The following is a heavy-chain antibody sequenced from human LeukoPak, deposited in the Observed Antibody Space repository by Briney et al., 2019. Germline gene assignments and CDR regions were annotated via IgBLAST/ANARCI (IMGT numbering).Heavy chain of an antibody. D-gene: IGHD6-6*01. J-gene: IGHJ4*02. CDR2: ISGSGGST. V-gene: IGHV3-23*01. CDR1: GFTFSIFW. Sequence: GGSLRLSCAASGFTFSIFWMHWVRRAPGKGLEWVSAISGSGGSTYYADSVKGRFTISRDNSKNTLYLQMNSLRAEDTAVYYCAKDRLAARPNYFDYWGQGTLVTVSS. CDR3: AKDRLAARPNYFDY.